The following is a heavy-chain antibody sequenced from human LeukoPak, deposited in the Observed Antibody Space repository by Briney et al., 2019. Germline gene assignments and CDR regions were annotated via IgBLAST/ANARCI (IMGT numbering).Heavy chain of an antibody. Sequence: ASVKVSCKASGHTFTGYYMHWVRQAPGQGLEWMGWINPNSGGTNYAQKFQGRVTMTRDMSISTAYMELSRLRSDDTAVYYCARDLRTVRLGFYWGQGTLVTVSS. CDR1: GHTFTGYY. CDR3: ARDLRTVRLGFY. J-gene: IGHJ4*02. V-gene: IGHV1-2*02. CDR2: INPNSGGT. D-gene: IGHD4-17*01.